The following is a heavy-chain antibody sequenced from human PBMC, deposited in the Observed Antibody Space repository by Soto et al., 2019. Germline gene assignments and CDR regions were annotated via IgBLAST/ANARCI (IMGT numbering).Heavy chain of an antibody. CDR2: ISASGADT. Sequence: PGGSLRLSCAASGFTFRRYDMSWVRQAPGKGLEWVSSISASGADTYYADSVKGRFTISRDTSKNTLFLQMNSLRAEDTAVYYCAKDRYGDYGGIDYWGQGTMVTVSS. CDR1: GFTFRRYD. V-gene: IGHV3-23*01. D-gene: IGHD4-17*01. J-gene: IGHJ4*02. CDR3: AKDRYGDYGGIDY.